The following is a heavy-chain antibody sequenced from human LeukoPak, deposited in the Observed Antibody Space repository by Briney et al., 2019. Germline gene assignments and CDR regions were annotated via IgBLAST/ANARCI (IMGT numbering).Heavy chain of an antibody. Sequence: PSGTLSLTCGVSGGSITTTNYWSWVRQSPGRGLEWIGEISLSGYTGFNPSLRGRVTMSLDESKNHLSLTLTSVTAADTAVYYCARLLDSSGYYFDYWGQGTLVTVSS. CDR2: ISLSGYT. CDR3: ARLLDSSGYYFDY. J-gene: IGHJ4*02. D-gene: IGHD3-22*01. V-gene: IGHV4-4*02. CDR1: GGSITTTNY.